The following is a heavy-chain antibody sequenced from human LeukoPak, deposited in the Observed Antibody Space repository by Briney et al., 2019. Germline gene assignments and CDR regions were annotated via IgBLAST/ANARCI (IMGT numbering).Heavy chain of an antibody. CDR1: GGSISSSSYY. CDR3: AKHYMGSSYNHGLDC. V-gene: IGHV4-39*01. Sequence: SETLSLTCTVSGGSISSSSYYWGWIRQPPGKGLEWIGSIYYSGSTYYNPSLKSRVTISVDTSKNQFSLKLSSVTAADTALYYCAKHYMGSSYNHGLDCWGQGALVTVSS. CDR2: IYYSGST. D-gene: IGHD3-10*01. J-gene: IGHJ4*02.